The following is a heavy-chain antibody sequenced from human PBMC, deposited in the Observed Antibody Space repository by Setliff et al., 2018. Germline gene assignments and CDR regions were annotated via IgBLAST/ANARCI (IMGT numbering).Heavy chain of an antibody. CDR1: GFTFSSYA. CDR2: ITVSGNT. Sequence: GGSLRLSCAASGFTFSSYAMTWVRQAPGKGLEWVSAITVSGNTHYADSVKGRFTISRDNARNTVYLQMNRLRGEDTAVYFCARDYDGRYFDPWGQGTLVTVSS. CDR3: ARDYDGRYFDP. V-gene: IGHV3-23*01. J-gene: IGHJ5*02. D-gene: IGHD6-19*01.